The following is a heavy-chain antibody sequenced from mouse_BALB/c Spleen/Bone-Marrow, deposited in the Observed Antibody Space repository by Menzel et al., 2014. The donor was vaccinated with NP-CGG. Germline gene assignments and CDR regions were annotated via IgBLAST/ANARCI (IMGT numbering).Heavy chain of an antibody. CDR1: GFSFNTSA. D-gene: IGHD4-1*02. Sequence: EVKVEESGGGLVQPKGSLKLSCAASGFSFNTSAMNWVRQTPGKGLEWVARMRSKTNNYATYYADSVKDRFTISRDDSQSMLYLQMNNLKTEDTAMYYCLRDSTNFYAMDYWGQGTSVTVSS. CDR2: MRSKTNNYAT. J-gene: IGHJ4*01. CDR3: LRDSTNFYAMDY. V-gene: IGHV10S3*01.